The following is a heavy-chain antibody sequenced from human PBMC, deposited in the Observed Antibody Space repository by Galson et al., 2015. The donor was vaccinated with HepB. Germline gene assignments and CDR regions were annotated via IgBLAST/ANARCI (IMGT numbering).Heavy chain of an antibody. Sequence: TLSLTCTVSGGSISSSSYYWGWIRQPPGKGLEWIGSIYYSGSTYYNPSLKSRVTISVDTSKNQFSLKLSSVTAADTAVYYCARAGAVAGARPYYFDYWGQGTLVTVSS. J-gene: IGHJ4*02. CDR2: IYYSGST. CDR1: GGSISSSSYY. D-gene: IGHD6-19*01. CDR3: ARAGAVAGARPYYFDY. V-gene: IGHV4-39*07.